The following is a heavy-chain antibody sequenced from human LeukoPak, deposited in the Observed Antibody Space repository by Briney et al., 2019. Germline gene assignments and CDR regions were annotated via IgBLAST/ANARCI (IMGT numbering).Heavy chain of an antibody. CDR1: GGSISSSSYY. J-gene: IGHJ5*02. Sequence: SETLSLTCTVSGGSISSSSYYWGWIRQPPGKELEWIGSIYYSGSTYYNPSLKSRVTISVDTSKNQFSLKLSSVTAADTAVYYCARHLYDYDSSGYYRNWFDPWGQGTLVTVSS. D-gene: IGHD3-22*01. CDR2: IYYSGST. V-gene: IGHV4-39*01. CDR3: ARHLYDYDSSGYYRNWFDP.